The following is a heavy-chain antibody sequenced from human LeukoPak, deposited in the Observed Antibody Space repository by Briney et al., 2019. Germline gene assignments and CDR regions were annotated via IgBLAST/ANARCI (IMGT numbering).Heavy chain of an antibody. J-gene: IGHJ4*02. CDR1: GYTFTSYY. D-gene: IGHD3-9*01. CDR3: ARSYYDILTGLPGGFDY. V-gene: IGHV1-46*01. CDR2: INPSGGST. Sequence: ASVKVSCNASGYTFTSYYMHWVRQAPGQGLEWMGIINPSGGSTSYAQKFQGRVTMTRDTSTSTVYMELSSLRSEDTAVYYCARSYYDILTGLPGGFDYWGQGTLVTVSS.